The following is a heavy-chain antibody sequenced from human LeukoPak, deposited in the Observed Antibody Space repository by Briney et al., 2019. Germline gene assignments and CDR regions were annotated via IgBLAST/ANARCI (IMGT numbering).Heavy chain of an antibody. CDR3: ARGSSGSYSPALDY. D-gene: IGHD3-10*01. CDR2: INPNSGGT. Sequence: ASVKVSCKASGYTFTGYYMHWVRQAPGQGLEWMGWINPNSGGTKYSQKFQGRVTITRDTSASTAYMELSSLRSEDTAVYYCARGSSGSYSPALDYWGQGTLVTVSS. CDR1: GYTFTGYY. J-gene: IGHJ4*02. V-gene: IGHV1-2*02.